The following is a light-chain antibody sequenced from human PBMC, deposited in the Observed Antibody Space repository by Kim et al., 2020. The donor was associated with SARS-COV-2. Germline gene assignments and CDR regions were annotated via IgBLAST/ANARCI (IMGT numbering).Light chain of an antibody. Sequence: GCAGERATRSGRASERVGTNFAWYQLKPGQAPRLLCHGGSTRATGLPARFSGSGSGTEFTLTISSLQCEDFAVYSCLQYDNWPHTFGQGTKLEI. V-gene: IGKV3-15*01. CDR3: LQYDNWPHT. CDR2: GGS. J-gene: IGKJ2*01. CDR1: ERVGTN.